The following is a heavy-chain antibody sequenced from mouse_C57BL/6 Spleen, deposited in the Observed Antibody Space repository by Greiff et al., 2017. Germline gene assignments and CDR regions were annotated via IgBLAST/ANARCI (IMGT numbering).Heavy chain of an antibody. D-gene: IGHD2-5*01. V-gene: IGHV1-42*01. Sequence: EVQLQQSGPELVKPGASVKISCKASGYSFTGYYMNWVKQSPEKSLEWIGEINPSTGGTTYNQKFKAKATLTVDKSSSTAYMQLKSLTSEDSAVYYCARIYSNYFDVWGTGTTVTVSS. CDR2: INPSTGGT. CDR3: ARIYSNYFDV. J-gene: IGHJ1*03. CDR1: GYSFTGYY.